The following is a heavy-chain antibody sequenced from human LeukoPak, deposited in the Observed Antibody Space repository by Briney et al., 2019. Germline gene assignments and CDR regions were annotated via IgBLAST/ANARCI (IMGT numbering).Heavy chain of an antibody. V-gene: IGHV3-30*02. CDR3: AKDEHCSGGSCYPYYMDV. CDR2: IRYDGSNK. D-gene: IGHD2-15*01. J-gene: IGHJ6*03. Sequence: GGSLRPSCAASGFTFSSYGMHWVRQAPGKGLEWVAFIRYDGSNKYYADSVKGRFTISRDNSKNTLYLQMNSLRAEDTAVYYCAKDEHCSGGSCYPYYMDVWGKGTTVTVSS. CDR1: GFTFSSYG.